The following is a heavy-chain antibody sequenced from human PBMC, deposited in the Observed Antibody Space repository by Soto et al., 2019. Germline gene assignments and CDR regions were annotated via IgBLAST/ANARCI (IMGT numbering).Heavy chain of an antibody. CDR2: ISGSGGST. D-gene: IGHD2-2*01. CDR1: GLTFSTYA. Sequence: PGGSLRLSCAASGLTFSTYAMSWVRQAPGKGLEWVSGISGSGGSTQQADSVKGRFTISRDNSKNTVYLQMNSLRAEDTAVYFCAKERGYCSGASCLPFDYWGQGTLVTVSS. V-gene: IGHV3-23*01. J-gene: IGHJ4*02. CDR3: AKERGYCSGASCLPFDY.